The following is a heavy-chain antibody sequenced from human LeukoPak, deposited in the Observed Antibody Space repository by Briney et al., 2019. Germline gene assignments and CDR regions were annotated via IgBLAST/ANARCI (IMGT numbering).Heavy chain of an antibody. V-gene: IGHV3-23*01. D-gene: IGHD6-13*01. Sequence: GGSLRLSCAASGFTFSSYAMSWVRQAPGKGLEWVSAISGSGGSTYYADSVKGRFTISRDNSKNTLYLQMNSLRAEDTAVYYCAKEGSSWTNVLYYYYGMDVWGQGTTVTVSS. CDR2: ISGSGGST. CDR1: GFTFSSYA. J-gene: IGHJ6*02. CDR3: AKEGSSWTNVLYYYYGMDV.